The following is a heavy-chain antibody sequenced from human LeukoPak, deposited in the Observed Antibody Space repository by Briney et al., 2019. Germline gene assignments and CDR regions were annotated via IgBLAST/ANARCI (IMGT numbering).Heavy chain of an antibody. V-gene: IGHV3-23*01. Sequence: PGGSLRLSCAASGFTFSSYAMSWVRQAPGKGLEWVSAISGSGGSTYYADSVKGRFTISRDNSKNTLYLQMNTLRAEDTAVYYCASLGGDYYDSSAYYSWDYWGQGTLVTVSS. CDR1: GFTFSSYA. D-gene: IGHD3-22*01. CDR2: ISGSGGST. CDR3: ASLGGDYYDSSAYYSWDY. J-gene: IGHJ4*02.